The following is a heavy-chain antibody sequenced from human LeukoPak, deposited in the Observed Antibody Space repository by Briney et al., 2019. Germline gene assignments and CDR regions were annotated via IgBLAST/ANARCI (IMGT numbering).Heavy chain of an antibody. CDR3: AKDESYYYDSSGYSDY. V-gene: IGHV3-48*01. J-gene: IGHJ4*02. D-gene: IGHD3-22*01. CDR1: GFTFSSYS. Sequence: GGSLRLSCAASGFTFSSYSMNWVRQAPGKGLEWVSYISSSSSTIYYADSVKGRFTISRDNSKNTLYLQMNSLRAEDTAVYYCAKDESYYYDSSGYSDYWGQGTLVTVSS. CDR2: ISSSSSTI.